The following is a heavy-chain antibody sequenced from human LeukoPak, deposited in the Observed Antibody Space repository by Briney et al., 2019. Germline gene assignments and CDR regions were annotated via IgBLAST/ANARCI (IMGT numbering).Heavy chain of an antibody. D-gene: IGHD3-22*01. CDR2: IIPILGIA. CDR1: GGTFSSYA. V-gene: IGHV1-69*04. J-gene: IGHJ5*02. Sequence: SVKVSCKASGGTFSSYAISWVRQAPGQGLEWMGRIIPILGIANYAQKFQGRVTITADKSTSTAYMELSSLRSEDTAVYYCASYRDYYDSSGYYSNWFDPWGQGTLVTVSS. CDR3: ASYRDYYDSSGYYSNWFDP.